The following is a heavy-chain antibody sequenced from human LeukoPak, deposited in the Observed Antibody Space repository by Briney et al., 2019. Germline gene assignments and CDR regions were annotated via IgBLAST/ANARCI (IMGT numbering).Heavy chain of an antibody. CDR2: IYTGDSDT. CDR1: GYSFTSYW. J-gene: IGHJ4*02. Sequence: LGESLKISCKGSGYSFTSYWIGWVRQMLGKGLEWMGIIYTGDSDTRYSSSFQGQVTLPADKSISTAYLQGSSLKASDTAMYYCARHAGGYDSRTDYWGQGTLVTVSS. V-gene: IGHV5-51*01. CDR3: ARHAGGYDSRTDY. D-gene: IGHD5-12*01.